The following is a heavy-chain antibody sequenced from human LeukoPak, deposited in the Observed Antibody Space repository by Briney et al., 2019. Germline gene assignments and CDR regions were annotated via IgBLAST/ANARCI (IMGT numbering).Heavy chain of an antibody. CDR1: GGSISSGSYY. J-gene: IGHJ5*02. CDR3: ARDRGWNDVGWFDP. V-gene: IGHV4-61*02. Sequence: SQTLSLTCTVSGGSISSGSYYWSWLRQPAGKGLEWIGRIYTSGSTNYNPSLKSRVTISVDTSKNQFSLKLSSVTAADTSVYYCARDRGWNDVGWFDPWGQGTLVTVSS. CDR2: IYTSGST. D-gene: IGHD1-1*01.